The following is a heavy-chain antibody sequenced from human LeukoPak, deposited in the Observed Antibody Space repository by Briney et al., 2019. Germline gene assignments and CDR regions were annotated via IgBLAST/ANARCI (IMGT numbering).Heavy chain of an antibody. J-gene: IGHJ6*02. CDR2: INHSGST. Sequence: PSETLSLTCAVYGGSFSGYYWSWIRQPPGKGLEWIGGINHSGSTNYNPSLKSRVTISVDTSKNQFSLKLSSVTAADTAVYYCASLIPSCSGGSCYSPYGLPYYYGMDVWGQGTTVTVSS. CDR3: ASLIPSCSGGSCYSPYGLPYYYGMDV. V-gene: IGHV4-34*01. D-gene: IGHD2-15*01. CDR1: GGSFSGYY.